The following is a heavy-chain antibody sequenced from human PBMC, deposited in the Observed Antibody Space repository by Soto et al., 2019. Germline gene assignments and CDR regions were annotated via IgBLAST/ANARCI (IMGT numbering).Heavy chain of an antibody. Sequence: GGSLRLSCAASGFTFSSYDMHWVRQATGKGLEWVSAIGTAGDTYYPGSVKGRFTISREHSQNSLYLQMNSMRAGDTAVFSCARGGYLNAFDIWGQGTMVTVSS. CDR3: ARGGYLNAFDI. J-gene: IGHJ3*02. V-gene: IGHV3-13*01. D-gene: IGHD5-18*01. CDR2: IGTAGDT. CDR1: GFTFSSYD.